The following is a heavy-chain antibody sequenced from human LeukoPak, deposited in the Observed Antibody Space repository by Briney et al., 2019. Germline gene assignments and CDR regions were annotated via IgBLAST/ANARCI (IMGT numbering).Heavy chain of an antibody. Sequence: PSETLSLTCTVSGGSISSYYWSWIRQPPGKALEWIGYIHYSGSTSYNPSLKSRVTISVDTSKNQFSLRLSSVTAADTAVYYCARPDDPGGAFDIWGQGTMVTVSS. V-gene: IGHV4-59*01. CDR3: ARPDDPGGAFDI. CDR1: GGSISSYY. CDR2: IHYSGST. J-gene: IGHJ3*02.